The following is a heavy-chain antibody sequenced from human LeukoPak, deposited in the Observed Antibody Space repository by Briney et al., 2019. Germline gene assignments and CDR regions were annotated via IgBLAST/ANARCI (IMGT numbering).Heavy chain of an antibody. Sequence: GGSLRLSCAASGFTFSSYWMHWVRQAPGKGLVWVSRINSDGSSTSYADSVKGRFTISRDNAKNTLYLEMNSLRAEDTAVYYCARAADSSGYYDYWGQGTLVTVSS. V-gene: IGHV3-74*01. J-gene: IGHJ4*02. CDR3: ARAADSSGYYDY. D-gene: IGHD3-22*01. CDR2: INSDGSST. CDR1: GFTFSSYW.